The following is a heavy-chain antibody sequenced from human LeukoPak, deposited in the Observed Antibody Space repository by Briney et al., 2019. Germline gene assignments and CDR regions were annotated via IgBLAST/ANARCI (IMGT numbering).Heavy chain of an antibody. J-gene: IGHJ4*02. D-gene: IGHD2-21*02. Sequence: PGGSLRLSCAASGFTFSSYGMHWVRQAPGKGLEWVAVISYDGSNKYYADSVKGRFTISRDNSKNTLNLQMNSLRAEDTAVYYCAKAGIVVVTAIPGIDYWGQGTLVTVSS. CDR2: ISYDGSNK. V-gene: IGHV3-30*18. CDR1: GFTFSSYG. CDR3: AKAGIVVVTAIPGIDY.